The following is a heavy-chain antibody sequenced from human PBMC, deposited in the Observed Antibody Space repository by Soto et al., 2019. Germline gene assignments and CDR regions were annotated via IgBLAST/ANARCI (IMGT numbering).Heavy chain of an antibody. CDR2: INPNSGGT. Sequence: ASVKVSCKASGYTLTGYYMHWVRQAPGQGLEWMGWINPNSGGTNYAQKFQGRVTMTRDTSISTAYMELSRLRSDDTAVYYCARDSRDEGAAAGISYGMDVWGQGTTVTVSS. CDR3: ARDSRDEGAAAGISYGMDV. D-gene: IGHD6-13*01. V-gene: IGHV1-2*02. J-gene: IGHJ6*02. CDR1: GYTLTGYY.